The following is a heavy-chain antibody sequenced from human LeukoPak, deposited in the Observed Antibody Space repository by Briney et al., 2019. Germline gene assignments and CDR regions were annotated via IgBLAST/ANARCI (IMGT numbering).Heavy chain of an antibody. V-gene: IGHV1-69*13. Sequence: SVKVSCTASGYTFTSYYMHWVRQAPGQGLEWMGGIIPIFGTANYAQKFQGRVTITADESTSTAYMELSSLRSEDTAVYYCATPPRGYSSAFDIWGQGTMVTVSS. CDR1: GYTFTSYY. CDR3: ATPPRGYSSAFDI. D-gene: IGHD5-18*01. CDR2: IIPIFGTA. J-gene: IGHJ3*02.